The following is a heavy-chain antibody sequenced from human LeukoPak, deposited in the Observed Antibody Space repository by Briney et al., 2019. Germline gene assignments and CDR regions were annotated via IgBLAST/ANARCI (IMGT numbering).Heavy chain of an antibody. CDR3: AREARGMATNAHDTFDI. V-gene: IGHV4-31*03. J-gene: IGHJ3*02. CDR2: IYHSGST. D-gene: IGHD5-24*01. CDR1: GGSITSGDYH. Sequence: SETLSLTCTVSGGSITSGDYHWSWIRQYPGKGLEWIGYIYHSGSTYYNPPLKSRLTISVDTSKNQFSPKLNSLTAADTAVYYCAREARGMATNAHDTFDIWGQGTMVTVSS.